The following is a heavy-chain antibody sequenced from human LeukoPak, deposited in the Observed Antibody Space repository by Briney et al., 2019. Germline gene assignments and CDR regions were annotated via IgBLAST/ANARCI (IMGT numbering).Heavy chain of an antibody. CDR2: MYSSGST. CDR3: ARGGKATVVTM. V-gene: IGHV4-4*07. CDR1: GCSINSYY. Sequence: SETLSLTCTVSGCSINSYYWSWIRQPAGKGLEWIGRMYSSGSTNYNPSLKSRVSMSVDTSKNQFSLKLTSVTAADTAVYYCARGGKATVVTMWGQGILVTVSS. J-gene: IGHJ4*02. D-gene: IGHD4-23*01.